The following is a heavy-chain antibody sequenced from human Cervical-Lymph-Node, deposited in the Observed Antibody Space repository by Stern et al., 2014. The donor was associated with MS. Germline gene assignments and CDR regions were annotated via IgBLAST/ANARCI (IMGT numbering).Heavy chain of an antibody. J-gene: IGHJ3*02. CDR2: ISYDGSSS. CDR1: GFTFSNYA. CDR3: AKDDYGTPFDI. D-gene: IGHD4-17*01. Sequence: VQLVESGGDVVQPGRSLRLSCAASGFTFSNYAMHWVRQAPGKGLEWLAVISYDGSSSHSADSVKGRFTVSSDNSKNSLFLQMNSLRAEDTSVYYCAKDDYGTPFDIWGQGTMVTVSS. V-gene: IGHV3-30*18.